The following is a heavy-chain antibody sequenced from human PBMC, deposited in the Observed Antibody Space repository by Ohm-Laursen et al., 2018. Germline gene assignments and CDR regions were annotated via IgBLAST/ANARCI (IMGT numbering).Heavy chain of an antibody. CDR2: IYYSGST. CDR3: ARGRDTIFGVVLGGGNWFDP. CDR1: GGSISSHY. D-gene: IGHD3-3*01. V-gene: IGHV4-59*11. J-gene: IGHJ5*02. Sequence: GTLSLTCTVSGGSISSHYWSWIRQSPGKGLEWIGYIYYSGSTNYNPSLKSRVTISVDTSKNQFSLKLSSVTAADTAVYYCARGRDTIFGVVLGGGNWFDPWGQGTLVTVSS.